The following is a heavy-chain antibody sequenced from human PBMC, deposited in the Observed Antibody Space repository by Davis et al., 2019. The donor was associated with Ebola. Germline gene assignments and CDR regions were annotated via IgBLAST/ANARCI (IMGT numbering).Heavy chain of an antibody. Sequence: AASVKVSCKASGYTFRNSAISWVRQAPGQGLEWMGWINTNTGNPTYAQGFTGRFVFSLDTSVSTTYLQISSLKAEDTAIYYCARDRGNFDYWGQGTLVTVSS. CDR2: INTNTGNP. J-gene: IGHJ4*02. V-gene: IGHV7-4-1*02. D-gene: IGHD3-10*01. CDR3: ARDRGNFDY. CDR1: GYTFRNSA.